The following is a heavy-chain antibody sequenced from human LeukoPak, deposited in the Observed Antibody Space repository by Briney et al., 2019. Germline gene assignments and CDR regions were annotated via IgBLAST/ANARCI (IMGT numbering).Heavy chain of an antibody. CDR3: VKTPYSSTWYVGDY. V-gene: IGHV3-64D*06. CDR1: GFTFSSYA. CDR2: INSDGDST. J-gene: IGHJ4*02. D-gene: IGHD2/OR15-2a*01. Sequence: QAGGSLRLSCSASGFTFSSYAMHWVRQAAGEGLEYVSAINSDGDSTYYADSVKGRFTISRDNSKNTLYLQMSSLRPEDSAVYYCVKTPYSSTWYVGDYWGQGTLVTVSS.